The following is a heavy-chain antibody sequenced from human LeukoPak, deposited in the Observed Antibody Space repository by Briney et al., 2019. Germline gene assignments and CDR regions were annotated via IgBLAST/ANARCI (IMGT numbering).Heavy chain of an antibody. J-gene: IGHJ5*02. CDR3: ARDPYGVRGVIPRFDP. CDR2: IYKSGST. Sequence: SETLSLTCAVSGYSISSGYYWGWIRQPPGKGLEWIANIYKSGSTYYNPSLKSRVTISVDTSKNQFSLKLSSVTAADTAVYYCARDPYGVRGVIPRFDPWGQGTLVTVSS. D-gene: IGHD3-10*01. V-gene: IGHV4-38-2*02. CDR1: GYSISSGYY.